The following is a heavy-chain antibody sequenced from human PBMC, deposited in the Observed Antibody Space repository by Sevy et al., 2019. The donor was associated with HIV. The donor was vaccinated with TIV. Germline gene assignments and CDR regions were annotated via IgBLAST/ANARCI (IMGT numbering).Heavy chain of an antibody. CDR2: IIPIFGTA. CDR3: ARGGYCSSTSCLHNWFDP. Sequence: ASVKVSCKASGGTFSSYAISWVRQAPGQGLEWMGGIIPIFGTANYAQKFQGRVTITADESTSTAYMELSSLRSEDTAVCYCARGGYCSSTSCLHNWFDPWGQGTLVTVSS. CDR1: GGTFSSYA. V-gene: IGHV1-69*13. D-gene: IGHD2-2*01. J-gene: IGHJ5*02.